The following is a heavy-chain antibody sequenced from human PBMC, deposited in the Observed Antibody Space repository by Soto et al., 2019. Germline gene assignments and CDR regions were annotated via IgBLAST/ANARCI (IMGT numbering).Heavy chain of an antibody. CDR1: GGTFSSYA. CDR2: IIPIFGTA. Sequence: SVKVSCKASGGTFSSYAISWVRQAPGQGLEWMGGIIPIFGTANYAQKFQGRVTITADESTSTAYMELSSLRSEDTAVYYCARHIVVVPAAIGYYYGMDVWGQGTTVTVSS. D-gene: IGHD2-2*01. V-gene: IGHV1-69*13. CDR3: ARHIVVVPAAIGYYYGMDV. J-gene: IGHJ6*02.